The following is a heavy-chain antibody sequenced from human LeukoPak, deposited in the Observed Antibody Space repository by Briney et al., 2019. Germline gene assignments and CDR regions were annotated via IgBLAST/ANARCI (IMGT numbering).Heavy chain of an antibody. V-gene: IGHV3-23*01. J-gene: IGHJ4*02. CDR1: GFTFSSYA. D-gene: IGHD3-22*01. Sequence: GGSLRLSCAASGFTFSSYAMSWVRQAPGKGLEWVSATSGSGGSTYYADSVKGRFTISRDNSKNTLYLQMNSLRAEDTAVYYCAKHSDDYYDSSGYYHFDYWGQGTLVTVSS. CDR2: TSGSGGST. CDR3: AKHSDDYYDSSGYYHFDY.